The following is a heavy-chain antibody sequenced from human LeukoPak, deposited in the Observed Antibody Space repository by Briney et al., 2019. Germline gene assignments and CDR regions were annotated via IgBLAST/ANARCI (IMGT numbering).Heavy chain of an antibody. CDR1: GYTFTGYY. V-gene: IGHV1-2*06. Sequence: ASVKVSCKASGYTFTGYYMHWVPQAPGQGLEWMGRINPNSGGTNYAQKFQGRVTMTRDTSISTAYMELSRLRSDDTAVYYCARLVSARPGFGGDYWGQGTLVTVSS. CDR3: ARLVSARPGFGGDY. D-gene: IGHD6-6*01. CDR2: INPNSGGT. J-gene: IGHJ4*02.